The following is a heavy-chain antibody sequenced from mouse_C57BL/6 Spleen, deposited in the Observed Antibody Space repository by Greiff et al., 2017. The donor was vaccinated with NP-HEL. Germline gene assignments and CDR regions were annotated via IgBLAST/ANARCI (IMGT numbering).Heavy chain of an antibody. J-gene: IGHJ1*03. CDR3: ARRIYDGPFDV. CDR1: GYTFTSYW. CDR2: IDPSDSYT. V-gene: IGHV1-69*01. D-gene: IGHD2-3*01. Sequence: QVQLQQPGAELVMPGASVKLSCKASGYTFTSYWMHWVRQRPGQGLEWIGEIDPSDSYTNYNQKFKGKSTLTVDKSSSTAYMQLSSLTSEDSAVYYCARRIYDGPFDVWGTGTTVTVSS.